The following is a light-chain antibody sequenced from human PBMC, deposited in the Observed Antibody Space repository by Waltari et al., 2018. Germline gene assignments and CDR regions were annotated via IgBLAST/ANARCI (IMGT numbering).Light chain of an antibody. Sequence: QSVLTQPPSASAVPGQRVTISPTGRGSHIGPGDDVPWYQQLPGKAPKLLIYGTSTRPLGVPDRYFGSQSGTSASLAITGLQAEDEADYYCQSYDTSLSVVFGGGTKLTVL. V-gene: IGLV1-40*01. J-gene: IGLJ2*01. CDR3: QSYDTSLSVV. CDR2: GTS. CDR1: GSHIGPGDD.